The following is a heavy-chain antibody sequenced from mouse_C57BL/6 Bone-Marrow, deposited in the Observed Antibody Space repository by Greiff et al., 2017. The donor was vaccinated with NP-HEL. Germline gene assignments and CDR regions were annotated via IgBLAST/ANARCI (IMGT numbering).Heavy chain of an antibody. Sequence: EVKLQESGGGLVKPGGSLKLSCAASGFTFSSYTMSWVRQTPEKRLEWVATISGGGGNTYYPDSVKGRFTISRDNAKNTLYLQMSSLRSEDTALYYCARTHLLLRYFDVWGTGTTVTVSS. J-gene: IGHJ1*03. D-gene: IGHD1-1*01. V-gene: IGHV5-9*01. CDR2: ISGGGGNT. CDR3: ARTHLLLRYFDV. CDR1: GFTFSSYT.